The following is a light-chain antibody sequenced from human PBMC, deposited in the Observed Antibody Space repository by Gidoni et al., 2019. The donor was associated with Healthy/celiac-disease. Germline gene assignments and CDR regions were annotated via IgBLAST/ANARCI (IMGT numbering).Light chain of an antibody. CDR2: AAS. CDR3: QQSYRTPQRT. J-gene: IGKJ1*01. CDR1: QSISSY. V-gene: IGKV1-39*01. Sequence: DIQMPQSPSSLSASVGDRVTITCRASQSISSYLNWYQQKPGKATKLLIYAASSLQSRVPSRCSGSGSGTDFTLTSSSQQPEDFATYYWQQSYRTPQRTFGQGTKVEIK.